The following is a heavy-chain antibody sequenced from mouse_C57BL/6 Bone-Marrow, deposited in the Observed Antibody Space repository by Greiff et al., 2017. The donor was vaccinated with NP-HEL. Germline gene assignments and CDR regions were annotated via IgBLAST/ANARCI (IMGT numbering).Heavy chain of an antibody. CDR3: ARSLSYYGNSFDY. J-gene: IGHJ2*01. Sequence: QVQLQQPGAEPVKPGASVKMSCKASGYTFTSYWITWVKQRPGQGLEWIGDIYPGSGSTNYNEKFKSKATLTVDTSSSTAYMQLSSLTSEDSAVYYCARSLSYYGNSFDYWGQGTTLTVSS. CDR1: GYTFTSYW. D-gene: IGHD2-10*01. CDR2: IYPGSGST. V-gene: IGHV1-55*01.